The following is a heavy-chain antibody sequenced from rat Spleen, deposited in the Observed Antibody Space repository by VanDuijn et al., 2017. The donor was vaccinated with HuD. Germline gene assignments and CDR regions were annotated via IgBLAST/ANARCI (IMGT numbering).Heavy chain of an antibody. J-gene: IGHJ3*01. CDR1: GFTFSDYY. Sequence: EVQLVESGGGLVQPGRSLKLSCAASGFTFSDYYMAWVRQAPKKGLEWVATIIYDGTRTFYRDSVKGRFTVSRDNAKNTLYLQMDSLRSEDTATYYCATGPRILRLDWFAYWGQGTLVTVSS. CDR2: IIYDGTRT. CDR3: ATGPRILRLDWFAY. V-gene: IGHV5S10*01. D-gene: IGHD1-6*01.